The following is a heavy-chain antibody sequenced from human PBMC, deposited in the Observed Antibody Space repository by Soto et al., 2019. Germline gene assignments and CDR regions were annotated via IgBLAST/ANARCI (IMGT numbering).Heavy chain of an antibody. J-gene: IGHJ6*02. D-gene: IGHD2-21*01. CDR2: ISSSTSYI. V-gene: IGHV3-21*01. CDR3: ATHPPYDV. CDR1: GFTFSSYE. Sequence: PGGSLRLSCAASGFTFSSYEINWVRQAPGKGLEWVSSISSSTSYIYYADSVKGRFTISRDNAKNSLYLQMNSLRADDTAVYYCATHPPYDVRGQGTTVTVSS.